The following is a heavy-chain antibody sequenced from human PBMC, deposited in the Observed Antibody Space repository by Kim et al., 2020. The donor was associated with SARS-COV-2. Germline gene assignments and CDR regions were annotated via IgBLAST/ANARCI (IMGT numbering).Heavy chain of an antibody. J-gene: IGHJ6*02. Sequence: SETLSLTCAVYGGSFSGYYWSWIRQPPGKGLEWIGEINHSGSTNYNPSLKSRVTISVDTSKNQFSLKLSSVTAADTAVYYCARGSNSGSYTPWYYYYGMDVWGQGTPVTVSS. CDR1: GGSFSGYY. V-gene: IGHV4-34*01. CDR2: INHSGST. D-gene: IGHD1-26*01. CDR3: ARGSNSGSYTPWYYYYGMDV.